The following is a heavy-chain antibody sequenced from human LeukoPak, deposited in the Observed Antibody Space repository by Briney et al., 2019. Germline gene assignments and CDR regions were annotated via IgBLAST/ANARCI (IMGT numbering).Heavy chain of an antibody. CDR1: GGSISSHY. CDR2: IYYSGIT. CDR3: ARDILSYSYYMDI. V-gene: IGHV4-59*11. J-gene: IGHJ6*03. D-gene: IGHD3-10*01. Sequence: PSETLSLTCTVSGGSISSHYWSWIRQPPGNRLEWIGYIYYSGITNYNPSLKSRVTISVDTSKNQFSPKLSSVTAADTAVYYCARDILSYSYYMDIWGKGTTVTVSS.